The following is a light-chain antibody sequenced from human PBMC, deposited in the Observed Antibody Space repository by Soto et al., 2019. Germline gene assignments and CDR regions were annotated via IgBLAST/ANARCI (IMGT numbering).Light chain of an antibody. CDR2: AAS. V-gene: IGKV1-39*01. J-gene: IGKJ2*01. Sequence: DIQMTQSPSSLSASVGDRVTITCRASQSISSYLNWYQQKPGKAPKLLIYAASSLQSGVPSRFSGSGSATDFTLTISSLQPEDFATYYCQQSYSTPHFGRGTKLEIK. CDR3: QQSYSTPH. CDR1: QSISSY.